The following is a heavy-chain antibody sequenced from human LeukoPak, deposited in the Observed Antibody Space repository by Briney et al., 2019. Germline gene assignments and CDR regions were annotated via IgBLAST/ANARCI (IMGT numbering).Heavy chain of an antibody. CDR2: INHSGST. CDR3: ARDRLYYDSSGFLPYYFDY. CDR1: GGSFSGYY. V-gene: IGHV4-34*01. D-gene: IGHD3-22*01. Sequence: SETLSLTCAVYGGSFSGYYWSWIRQPPGKGLEWIGEINHSGSTNYNPSLKSRVTISVDTSKNQFSLKLSSVTAADTAVYYCARDRLYYDSSGFLPYYFDYWGQGTLVTVSS. J-gene: IGHJ4*02.